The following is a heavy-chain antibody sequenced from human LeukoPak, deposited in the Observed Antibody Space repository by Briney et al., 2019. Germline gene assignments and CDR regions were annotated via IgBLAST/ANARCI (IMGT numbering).Heavy chain of an antibody. J-gene: IGHJ4*02. Sequence: GGSLRLSCAASGFIFRNYGMHWVRQAPGKGLEWVACIRYDGSKYADSVKGRFTISRDDSNNMAYLQMDSLKNEDTAVYYCARDPAEGASWGQGTLVTVSS. CDR1: GFIFRNYG. V-gene: IGHV3-30*02. D-gene: IGHD4/OR15-4a*01. CDR3: ARDPAEGAS. CDR2: IRYDGS.